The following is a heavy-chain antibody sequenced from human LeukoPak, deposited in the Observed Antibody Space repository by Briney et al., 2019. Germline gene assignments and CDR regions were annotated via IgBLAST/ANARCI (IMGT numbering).Heavy chain of an antibody. Sequence: ASVEVSCKASGYTFTAYYLHWVRQAPGQGLEWMGWLNPYSGDTNYAQNFQGRVTMTRDTSINTAYMELSRLRSDDTAVYYCVRSSYDSSLRFDDYWGQGTLVTVSS. V-gene: IGHV1-2*02. CDR2: LNPYSGDT. D-gene: IGHD3-22*01. CDR1: GYTFTAYY. J-gene: IGHJ4*02. CDR3: VRSSYDSSLRFDDY.